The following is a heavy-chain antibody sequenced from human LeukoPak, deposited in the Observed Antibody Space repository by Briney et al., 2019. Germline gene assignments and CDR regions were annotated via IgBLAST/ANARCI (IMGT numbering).Heavy chain of an antibody. CDR1: GFTFSSYS. J-gene: IGHJ4*02. Sequence: GGSLRLSCAAAGFTFSSYSMNWVSQAPGKGLEWVSSISSSSSYIYYADSVKGRFTISRDNAKNSLYLRMTSLRAEDTAVYYCASPVIGSSGPRVYIWGQGTLVTVSS. CDR3: ASPVIGSSGPRVYI. CDR2: ISSSSSYI. D-gene: IGHD3-16*02. V-gene: IGHV3-21*01.